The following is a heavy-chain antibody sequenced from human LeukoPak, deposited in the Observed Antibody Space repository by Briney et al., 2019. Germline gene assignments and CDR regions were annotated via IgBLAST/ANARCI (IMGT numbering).Heavy chain of an antibody. Sequence: ASVKVSCKASGGTFSSYAISWVRQAPGQGLEWMGGIIPIFGTANYAQKFQGRVTITADESTSTAYMELSSLRSEDTAVYYCARDTVTTRWFDPWGRGTLVTVSS. CDR2: IIPIFGTA. J-gene: IGHJ5*02. CDR1: GGTFSSYA. CDR3: ARDTVTTRWFDP. D-gene: IGHD4-11*01. V-gene: IGHV1-69*13.